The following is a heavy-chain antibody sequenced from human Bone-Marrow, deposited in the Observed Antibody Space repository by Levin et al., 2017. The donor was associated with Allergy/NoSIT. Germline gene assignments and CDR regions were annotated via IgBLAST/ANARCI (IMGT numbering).Heavy chain of an antibody. CDR3: TREYTWNGDDAFDI. CDR1: GFTFSNAW. CDR2: IKTETDGGTR. V-gene: IGHV3-15*01. J-gene: IGHJ3*02. Sequence: GGSLRLSCAASGFTFSNAWMSWVRQAPGKGLEWVGRIKTETDGGTRDYAAPLKGRFIITREDSKNTMYLQMNSLKTEDTGVYYCTREYTWNGDDAFDIWGQGTLVSVSS. D-gene: IGHD1-1*01.